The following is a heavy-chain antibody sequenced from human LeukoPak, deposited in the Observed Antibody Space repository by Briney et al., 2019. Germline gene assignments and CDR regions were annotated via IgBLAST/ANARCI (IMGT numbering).Heavy chain of an antibody. CDR3: AKDSAAPITITMVRGRWYFDY. J-gene: IGHJ4*02. CDR2: IYSGGST. CDR1: EFSVGSNY. V-gene: IGHV3-66*02. Sequence: GGSLRLSCAASEFSVGSNYMTWVRQAPGKGLEWVSLIYSGGSTYYADSVKGRFTISRDNSKNTLYLQMNSLRAEDTAVYYCAKDSAAPITITMVRGRWYFDYWGQGTLVTVSS. D-gene: IGHD3-10*01.